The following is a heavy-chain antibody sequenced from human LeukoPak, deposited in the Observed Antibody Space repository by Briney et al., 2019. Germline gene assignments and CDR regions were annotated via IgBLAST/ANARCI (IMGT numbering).Heavy chain of an antibody. D-gene: IGHD3-22*01. CDR3: ARDQLRGDYYDSSVYYYGSGFDY. CDR1: GYTFTSYG. V-gene: IGHV1-2*02. J-gene: IGHJ4*02. Sequence: ASVKVSCKASGYTFTSYGISWVRQAPGQGLEWMGWINPNSDGTNYAQKFQGRVTMTRDTSISTAYMELSRLRSDDTAVYYCARDQLRGDYYDSSVYYYGSGFDYWGQGTLVTVSS. CDR2: INPNSDGT.